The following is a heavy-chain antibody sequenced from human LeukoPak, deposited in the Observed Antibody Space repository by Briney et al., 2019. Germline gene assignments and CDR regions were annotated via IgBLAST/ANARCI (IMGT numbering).Heavy chain of an antibody. CDR2: ISAYNGNT. CDR3: ARVGEQERGEIRDDY. J-gene: IGHJ4*02. CDR1: GYTLTSYG. V-gene: IGHV1-18*01. Sequence: ASVKVSCKGSGYTLTSYGISWVRQAPGQGLEWMGWISAYNGNTNYAQKLQGRVTMTTDTSTSTAYIELRSLRSDDTAVYYCARVGEQERGEIRDDYWGQGTLVTVSS. D-gene: IGHD5-24*01.